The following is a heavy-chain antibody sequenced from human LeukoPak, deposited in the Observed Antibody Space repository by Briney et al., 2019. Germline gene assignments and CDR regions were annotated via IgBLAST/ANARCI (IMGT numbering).Heavy chain of an antibody. Sequence: GGSLRLSCAASGFTFSSYAMSWVRQAPGKGLEWVSSIGGSGGSTYYADSVKGRFTISRDNSKNTLYLQMNSLRAEDTAVYYCAKDGGDVLLWFGEYNWFGPWGQGTLVTVSS. D-gene: IGHD3-10*01. CDR3: AKDGGDVLLWFGEYNWFGP. CDR2: IGGSGGST. V-gene: IGHV3-23*01. CDR1: GFTFSSYA. J-gene: IGHJ5*02.